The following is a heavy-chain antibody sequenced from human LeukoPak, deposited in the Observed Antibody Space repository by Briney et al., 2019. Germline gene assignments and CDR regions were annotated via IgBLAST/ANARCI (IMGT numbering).Heavy chain of an antibody. D-gene: IGHD6-19*01. CDR2: INHSGST. Sequence: PSETLSLTCAVHGGSFSGYYWSWIRQPPGKGLEWIGEINHSGSTNYNPSLKSRVTISVDTSKNQFSLKLSSVTAADTAVYYCARSGQQWLESDYWGQGTLVTVSS. CDR1: GGSFSGYY. J-gene: IGHJ4*02. CDR3: ARSGQQWLESDY. V-gene: IGHV4-34*01.